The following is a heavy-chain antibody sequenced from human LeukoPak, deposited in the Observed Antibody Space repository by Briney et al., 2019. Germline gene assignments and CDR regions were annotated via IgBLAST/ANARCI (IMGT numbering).Heavy chain of an antibody. D-gene: IGHD2-8*01. J-gene: IGHJ4*02. CDR2: ISGSGGRT. V-gene: IGHV3-23*01. Sequence: GGSLRLSCAASGFTFYKFVMTWVRQAPGSGLEWVSSISGSGGRTYYADSVKGRFTISRDNSENTLYLQMNSLRAEDTAVYYCARAGANNDYGDYWGQGTLVTVSS. CDR3: ARAGANNDYGDY. CDR1: GFTFYKFV.